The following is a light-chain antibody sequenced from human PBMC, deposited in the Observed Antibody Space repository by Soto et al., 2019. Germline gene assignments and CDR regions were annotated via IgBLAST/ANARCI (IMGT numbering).Light chain of an antibody. J-gene: IGLJ2*01. CDR3: SSYTSSSL. Sequence: QSVLTQPDSVSGSPGQSITISCTGTSSDVGGYNYVSWYQQHPGKAPKLMIYDVSNRPSGVSNRFSGSKSGNTASLTISGLQAEDEADYYCSSYTSSSLFGRGTKLTVL. CDR1: SSDVGGYNY. V-gene: IGLV2-14*01. CDR2: DVS.